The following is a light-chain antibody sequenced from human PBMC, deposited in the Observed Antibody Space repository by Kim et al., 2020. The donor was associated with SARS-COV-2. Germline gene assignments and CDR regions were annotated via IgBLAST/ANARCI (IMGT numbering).Light chain of an antibody. Sequence: LSPGERATRSCRASQSVSSYLAWYQQKPGQAPRLLIYDASNRATGIPARFSGSGSGTDFTLTISSLEPEDFAVYYCQQRSNWRETFGQGTKVDIK. CDR3: QQRSNWRET. CDR1: QSVSSY. J-gene: IGKJ1*01. V-gene: IGKV3-11*01. CDR2: DAS.